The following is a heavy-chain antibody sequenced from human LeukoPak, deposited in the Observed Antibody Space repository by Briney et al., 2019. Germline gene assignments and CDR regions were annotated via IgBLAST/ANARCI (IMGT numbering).Heavy chain of an antibody. CDR2: IYYTGNT. D-gene: IGHD1-26*01. J-gene: IGHJ4*02. CDR3: AKSGGYGLIDY. V-gene: IGHV4-39*01. CDR1: GASISGSGYY. Sequence: SETLSLTCAVSGASISGSGYYLGWLRQPPGKGLEWIGNIYYTGNTYYNASLQSRVTISIDTSKNQFSLRLNSVTAADTAMYYCAKSGGYGLIDYWGQGTLVTVSS.